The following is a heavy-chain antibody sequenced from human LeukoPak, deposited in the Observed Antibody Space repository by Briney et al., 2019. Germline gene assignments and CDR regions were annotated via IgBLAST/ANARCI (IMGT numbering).Heavy chain of an antibody. J-gene: IGHJ4*02. CDR2: IYPSGGST. D-gene: IGHD3-10*01. V-gene: IGHV1-46*01. Sequence: ASVKVSCKASGYTFTSYYMHWVRQAPGQGLEWMGIIYPSGGSTSYAQKFQGRVTMTRDTSTSTVYMELSSLRSEDTAVYYCARGNYYGSGSYYESDYWGQGTLVTVSS. CDR1: GYTFTSYY. CDR3: ARGNYYGSGSYYESDY.